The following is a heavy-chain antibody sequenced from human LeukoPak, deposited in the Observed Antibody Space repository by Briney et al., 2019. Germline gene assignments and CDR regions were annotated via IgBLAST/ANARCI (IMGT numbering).Heavy chain of an antibody. CDR2: INRSGST. V-gene: IGHV4-34*01. J-gene: IGHJ6*03. D-gene: IGHD6-13*01. CDR3: ARGPQLVGYYYIDV. CDR1: GGSFSGYY. Sequence: SETLSLTCAVYGGSFSGYYWSWIRQPPGKGLEWIGEINRSGSTNYNSSLKSRVTISVDTSKNQFSLELSSVTAADTAVYYCARGPQLVGYYYIDVWGKGTTVTVSS.